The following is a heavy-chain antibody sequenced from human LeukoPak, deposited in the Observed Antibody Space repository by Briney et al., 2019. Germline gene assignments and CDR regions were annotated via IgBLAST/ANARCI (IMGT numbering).Heavy chain of an antibody. CDR3: AKEGDSSGYYLAYYFDY. CDR1: GFTFDDYA. D-gene: IGHD3-22*01. J-gene: IGHJ4*02. CDR2: ISWNSRSI. V-gene: IGHV3-9*01. Sequence: GGSLRVYCAASGFTFDDYAMHWVRQAPGKGLEWVSGISWNSRSIGYADSVKGRFTISRDNAKNSLYLQLNSLRAEDTALYYCAKEGDSSGYYLAYYFDYWGQGTLVTVSS.